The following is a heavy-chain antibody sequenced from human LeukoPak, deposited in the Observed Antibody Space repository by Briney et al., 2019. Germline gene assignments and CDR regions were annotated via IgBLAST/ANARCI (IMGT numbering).Heavy chain of an antibody. J-gene: IGHJ5*02. CDR1: GGSFSGYY. V-gene: IGHV4-34*01. CDR3: ARHKNWFDP. Sequence: SETLSLTCAVYGGSFSGYYWSWIRQPPGKGLEWIGEINHSGSTNYNPSLKSRATISVDTTKNQFSLKLSSVTAAETAVYWCARHKNWFDPWGQGTLVTVSS. CDR2: INHSGST.